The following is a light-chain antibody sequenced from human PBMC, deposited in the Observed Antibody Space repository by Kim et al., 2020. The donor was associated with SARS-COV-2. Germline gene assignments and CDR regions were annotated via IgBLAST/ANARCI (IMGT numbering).Light chain of an antibody. Sequence: SSELTQDPAVSEALGQTVRITCQGDSLRTYYATWYQQKPGQAPIVVIYGKNNRPSGIPDRFSGSSSGNTASLTITGTQAGDEADYYCNSRDSNDNVVFGG. J-gene: IGLJ2*01. CDR3: NSRDSNDNVV. CDR2: GKN. V-gene: IGLV3-19*01. CDR1: SLRTYY.